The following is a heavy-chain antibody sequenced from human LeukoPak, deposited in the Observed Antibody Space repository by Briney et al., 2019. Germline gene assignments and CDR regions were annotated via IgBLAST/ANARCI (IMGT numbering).Heavy chain of an antibody. CDR2: IYYSGSA. V-gene: IGHV4-39*01. J-gene: IGHJ6*03. D-gene: IGHD2-21*01. CDR3: ARQHTYYYYMDV. CDR1: GDSISSSTYY. Sequence: SSETLSLTCTVSGDSISSSTYYWGWIRQPPGKGLEWIGSIYYSGSAYYNPSLKSRVTISVDTSKNQFSLKLNSVTAADTAVYYCARQHTYYYYMDVWGKGTTVTVSS.